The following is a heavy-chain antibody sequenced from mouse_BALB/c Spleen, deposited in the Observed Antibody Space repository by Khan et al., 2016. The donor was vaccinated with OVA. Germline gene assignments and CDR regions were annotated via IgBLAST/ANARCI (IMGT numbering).Heavy chain of an antibody. J-gene: IGHJ4*01. CDR2: INTYTGEP. D-gene: IGHD2-10*01. Sequence: QIQLVQSEPELKKPGETVKISYKASGYTFTNYGMNWVKQAPGKGLKWMGWINTYTGEPTYADDFKGRFAFSLETSASTAYLQINNLKNEDTATYFCARPPYFSYVMVYWGQGTSVTVSS. V-gene: IGHV9-3-1*01. CDR3: ARPPYFSYVMVY. CDR1: GYTFTNYG.